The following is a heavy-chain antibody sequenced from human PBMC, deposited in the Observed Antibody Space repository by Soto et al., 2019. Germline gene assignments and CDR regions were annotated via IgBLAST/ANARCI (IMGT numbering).Heavy chain of an antibody. J-gene: IGHJ3*02. V-gene: IGHV1-46*01. CDR2: INPTGGST. CDR1: GYTFASYY. CDR3: ARANIYYDSSGYRKDAFDI. Sequence: ASVKVSCKASGYTFASYYMHWVRQAPGQGLQWVGIINPTGGSTSYAQKFQGRVTMTSDTSTSTVYMELSRLISEDTAVYYCARANIYYDSSGYRKDAFDIWGQGTKVTVSS. D-gene: IGHD3-22*01.